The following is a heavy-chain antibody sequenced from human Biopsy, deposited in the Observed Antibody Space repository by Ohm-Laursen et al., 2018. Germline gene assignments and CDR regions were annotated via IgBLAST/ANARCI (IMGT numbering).Heavy chain of an antibody. J-gene: IGHJ2*01. V-gene: IGHV4-59*01. CDR3: ARDRGYYSDRTVPGYFDL. CDR1: GDSISSYY. CDR2: VHYTGIT. D-gene: IGHD3-22*01. Sequence: ETLSLTCSVSGDSISSYYWGWIRQPPGKGLEWIGYVHYTGITDYNRSLQSRVTISVDTSKNHFSLRLRSVTPADTAIYYCARDRGYYSDRTVPGYFDLWGRGTLVTVSS.